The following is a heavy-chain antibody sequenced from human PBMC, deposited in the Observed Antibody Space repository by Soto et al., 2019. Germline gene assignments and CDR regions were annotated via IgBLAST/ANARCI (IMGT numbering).Heavy chain of an antibody. CDR1: GGTFSSYA. Sequence: QVQLVQSGAEVKKPGSSVKVSCKASGGTFSSYAISWVRQAPGQGLEWMGGIIPIFGTADYAQKFQGRVTITADDFPSTAYMELSSLRSEDTAVYYSSRPLWWNHYYYGIDVWGQGPTVTVSS. D-gene: IGHD6-6*01. V-gene: IGHV1-69*12. CDR2: IIPIFGTA. CDR3: SRPLWWNHYYYGIDV. J-gene: IGHJ6*02.